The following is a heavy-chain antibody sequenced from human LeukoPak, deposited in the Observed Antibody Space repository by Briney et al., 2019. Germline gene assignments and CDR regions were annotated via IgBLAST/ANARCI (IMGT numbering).Heavy chain of an antibody. D-gene: IGHD2-2*01. J-gene: IGHJ4*02. CDR1: VRPISSGDYY. V-gene: IGHV4-30-4*01. CDR3: ARAVVVPAAILFDY. Sequence: PSETLSLTCTVSVRPISSGDYYWSWIRKPPGKGLERLGYIYYSGSTYYNPSLKSRVTISVDTSKNQFSLKLSSVTAADTAVYYCARAVVVPAAILFDYWGQGTLVTVSS. CDR2: IYYSGST.